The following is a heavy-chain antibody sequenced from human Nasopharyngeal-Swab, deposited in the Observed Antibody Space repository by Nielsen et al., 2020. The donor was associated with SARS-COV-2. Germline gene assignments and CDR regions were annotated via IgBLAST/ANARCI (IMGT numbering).Heavy chain of an antibody. V-gene: IGHV4-39*07. CDR2: IYYSGST. D-gene: IGHD6-13*01. CDR1: GDSISSSSYY. CDR3: AREFRRAAAGRGNWFDP. J-gene: IGHJ5*02. Sequence: SETLSLTCTVSGDSISSSSYYWGWIRQPPGKGLEWIGSIYYSGSTYYNPSLKSRVTISVDTSKNQFSLKLSSVTAADTAVYYCAREFRRAAAGRGNWFDPWGQGILVTVSS.